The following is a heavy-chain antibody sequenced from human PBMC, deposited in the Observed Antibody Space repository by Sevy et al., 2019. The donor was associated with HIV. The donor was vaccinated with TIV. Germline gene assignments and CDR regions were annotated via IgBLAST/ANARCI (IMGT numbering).Heavy chain of an antibody. J-gene: IGHJ4*02. D-gene: IGHD2-21*02. V-gene: IGHV1-18*01. CDR2: ISAYNGNT. CDR1: GYTFTSYG. Sequence: ASVKVSCKASGYTFTSYGISWVRQAPGQVLEWIGWISAYNGNTNYAQKLQGRVTMTTDTSTSTAYMELRSLRSDDTAVYYCARDLGGYGGNSIDYWGQGTLVTVSS. CDR3: ARDLGGYGGNSIDY.